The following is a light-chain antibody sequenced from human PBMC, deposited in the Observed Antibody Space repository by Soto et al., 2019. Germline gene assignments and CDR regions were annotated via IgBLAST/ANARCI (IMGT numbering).Light chain of an antibody. Sequence: DFHMTQPPSTLPASVGDRFTISCWPSHNVGTWLAWYQQKPGKAPKVLISDASTLQSGVPARFSGSGSGTEFTLTISSLQPDDFATYYCQQYNSFYYTFGQGTKVDIK. J-gene: IGKJ2*01. CDR2: DAS. V-gene: IGKV1-5*01. CDR3: QQYNSFYYT. CDR1: HNVGTW.